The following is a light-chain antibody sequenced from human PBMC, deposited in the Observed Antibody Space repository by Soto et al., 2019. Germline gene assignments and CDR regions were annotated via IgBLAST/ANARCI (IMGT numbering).Light chain of an antibody. J-gene: IGLJ2*01. V-gene: IGLV2-14*03. CDR3: SSYGASSTL. CDR2: DVS. CDR1: SSDIGGYNY. Sequence: QSALTQPASVSGSPGQSITISCTGSSSDIGGYNYVSWYQQHPGKAPKLLIYDVSYRPSGISDRFSGSKSGNTASLTISGLQPDAAADYYCSSYGASSTLFGGGTKLTVL.